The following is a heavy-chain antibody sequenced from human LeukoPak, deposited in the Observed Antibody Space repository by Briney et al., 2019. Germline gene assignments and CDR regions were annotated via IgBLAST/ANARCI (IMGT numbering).Heavy chain of an antibody. Sequence: SETLSLTCTVSGGSISSYYWTWIRQPPGKGLEWIGYISYSGSTNYNPSLKSRITISLDTSKNQFSLKLSSVTAADTALYYCARDLEDGYNYFNPIPRSYYMDVWGKGTTVTVSS. D-gene: IGHD5-24*01. V-gene: IGHV4-59*01. CDR1: GGSISSYY. J-gene: IGHJ6*03. CDR2: ISYSGST. CDR3: ARDLEDGYNYFNPIPRSYYMDV.